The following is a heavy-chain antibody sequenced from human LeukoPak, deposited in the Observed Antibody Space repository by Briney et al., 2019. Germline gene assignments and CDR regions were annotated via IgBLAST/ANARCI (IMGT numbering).Heavy chain of an antibody. Sequence: GGSLRLSCAASGFTFSSYGMHWVRQAPGKGLEWVAFIRYDGSNKYYADSVKGRFTISRDNSKNTLYLQMNSLRAEDTAVYYCAKDHTLLVVPAAIDYWGQGTLVTVSS. CDR1: GFTFSSYG. V-gene: IGHV3-30*02. J-gene: IGHJ4*02. D-gene: IGHD2-2*01. CDR2: IRYDGSNK. CDR3: AKDHTLLVVPAAIDY.